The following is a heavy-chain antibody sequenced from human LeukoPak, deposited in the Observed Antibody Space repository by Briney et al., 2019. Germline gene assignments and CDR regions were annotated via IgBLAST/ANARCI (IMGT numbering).Heavy chain of an antibody. V-gene: IGHV3-30*18. J-gene: IGHJ4*02. CDR1: GFTFSSYG. CDR3: AKDRSRGGYYGSGSYSDY. D-gene: IGHD3-10*01. Sequence: GGSLRLSCAASGFTFSSYGMHWVRQAPGKGLEWVAVISYDGSNKYYADSVKGRFTISRDNSKNTLYLQMNSLRAEDTAVYYCAKDRSRGGYYGSGSYSDYWGQGTLVTVSS. CDR2: ISYDGSNK.